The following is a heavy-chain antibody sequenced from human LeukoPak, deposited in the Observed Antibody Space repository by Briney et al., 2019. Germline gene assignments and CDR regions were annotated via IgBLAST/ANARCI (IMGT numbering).Heavy chain of an antibody. CDR1: GFTFTNYA. CDR3: AKGAAAGTWYYYAMDV. J-gene: IGHJ6*02. D-gene: IGHD6-13*01. V-gene: IGHV3-23*01. Sequence: GGSLRLSCVVSGFTFTNYAMSWVRQAPGKGLEWVSSISGSGASAYHADSVQGRFTILRDNSKNTLYLQMHSLRADDTAIYYCAKGAAAGTWYYYAMDVWGQGTTVTVSS. CDR2: ISGSGASA.